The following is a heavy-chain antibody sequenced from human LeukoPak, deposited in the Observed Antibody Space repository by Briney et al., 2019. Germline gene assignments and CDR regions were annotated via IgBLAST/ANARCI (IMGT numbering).Heavy chain of an antibody. CDR2: IYYSGST. CDR3: ARTPRSCSSTSCYSGAFDI. Sequence: SETLSLTCTVSSGSISRQYWSWIRRPPGKGLEWIGSIYYSGSTNYNPSLKSRVTISVDTSRNQFSLKLSSVTAADTAVYYCARTPRSCSSTSCYSGAFDIWGQGTMVTVSS. V-gene: IGHV4-59*08. D-gene: IGHD2-2*01. J-gene: IGHJ3*02. CDR1: SGSISRQY.